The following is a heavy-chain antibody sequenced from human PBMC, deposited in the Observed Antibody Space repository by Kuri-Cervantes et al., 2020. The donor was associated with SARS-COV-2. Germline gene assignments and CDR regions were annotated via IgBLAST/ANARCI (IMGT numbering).Heavy chain of an antibody. V-gene: IGHV3-69-1*01. CDR1: GFTFSDYY. D-gene: IGHD3-10*01. CDR3: AKDSVSYYYGSGSFILDY. Sequence: GESLKISCAASGFTFSDYYMNWVRQAPGKGLEWVSSISSSSTIYYADSVKGRFTISRDNAKNSLYLQMNSLRAEDMALYYCAKDSVSYYYGSGSFILDYWGQGTLVTVSS. CDR2: ISSSSTI. J-gene: IGHJ4*02.